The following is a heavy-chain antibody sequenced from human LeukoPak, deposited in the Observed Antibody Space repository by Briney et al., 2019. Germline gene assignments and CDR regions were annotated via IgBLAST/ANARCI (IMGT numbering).Heavy chain of an antibody. CDR3: ARDLYGDLSLDAFDI. Sequence: GASVKVSCKASGGTFSSYAISWVRQAPGQGLEWMGGIIPIFGTANYAQKFQGRVTITTDESTSTAYMELSSLRSEDTAVYYCARDLYGDLSLDAFDIWGRGTMVTVSS. CDR2: IIPIFGTA. V-gene: IGHV1-69*05. J-gene: IGHJ3*02. D-gene: IGHD4-17*01. CDR1: GGTFSSYA.